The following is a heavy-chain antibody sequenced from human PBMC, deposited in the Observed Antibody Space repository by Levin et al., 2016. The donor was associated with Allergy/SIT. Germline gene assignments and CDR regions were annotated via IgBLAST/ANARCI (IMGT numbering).Heavy chain of an antibody. CDR3: ARRGQVVDAFDI. D-gene: IGHD6-6*01. CDR2: IYYMGST. CDR1: SGSISSSDYY. Sequence: SETLSLTCTVSSGSISSSDYYWGWIRQPPGKGLEWIGSIYYMGSTYXNPSLKSRVTISVDTSKNQFSLKLSSVTAADTAVYYCARRGQVVDAFDIWGPGTLVTVSS. V-gene: IGHV4-39*01. J-gene: IGHJ3*02.